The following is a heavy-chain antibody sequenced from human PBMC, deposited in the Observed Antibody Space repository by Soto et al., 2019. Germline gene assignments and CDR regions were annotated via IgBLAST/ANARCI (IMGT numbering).Heavy chain of an antibody. CDR1: GYTFTGYY. J-gene: IGHJ4*02. Sequence: QVQLVQSGAEVKKPGASVKVSCKASGYTFTGYYMHWVRQAPGQGLEWMGWINPNSGGTNYAQKFQGLVTMTRDTSISTAYMELSRLRSDDTAVYYCARDSITIFGVVTYYFDYWGQGTLVTVSS. D-gene: IGHD3-3*01. CDR2: INPNSGGT. V-gene: IGHV1-2*04. CDR3: ARDSITIFGVVTYYFDY.